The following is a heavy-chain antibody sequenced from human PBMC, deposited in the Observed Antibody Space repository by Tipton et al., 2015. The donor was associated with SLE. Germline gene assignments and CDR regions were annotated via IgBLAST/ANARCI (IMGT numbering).Heavy chain of an antibody. CDR2: IYTSVNT. CDR1: GGSISSGSYY. D-gene: IGHD3-16*01. Sequence: TLSLTCTVSGGSISSGSYYWSWIRQPAGRGLEWIGRIYTSVNTNYNPSLKSRVTISVDTSKNQFSLKLSSVTAADTAVYYCARGGPWGSPDAFDIWGQGTMVTVSS. CDR3: ARGGPWGSPDAFDI. J-gene: IGHJ3*02. V-gene: IGHV4-61*02.